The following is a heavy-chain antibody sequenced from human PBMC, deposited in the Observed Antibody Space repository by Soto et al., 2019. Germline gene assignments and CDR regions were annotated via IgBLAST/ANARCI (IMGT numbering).Heavy chain of an antibody. CDR3: ARDGEAPGLYLDY. D-gene: IGHD7-27*01. V-gene: IGHV3-7*01. Sequence: WFPSLSCAASGFIFSSHWMNWLRQSTGKGLEWVASINQDGREKYYVDSVKGRFTISRDNAKNSLYLQVNSLRAEDTAVYYCARDGEAPGLYLDYWGQGTLVTVS. CDR2: INQDGREK. CDR1: GFIFSSHW. J-gene: IGHJ4*02.